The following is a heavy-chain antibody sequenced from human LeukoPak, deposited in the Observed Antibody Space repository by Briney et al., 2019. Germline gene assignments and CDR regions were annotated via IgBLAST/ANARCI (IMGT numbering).Heavy chain of an antibody. D-gene: IGHD1-26*01. CDR2: IQYDGGDI. Sequence: GGSLRLSCAASGFTFTTSGMHWVRQAPGKGLEWVTFIQYDGGDIFYADSVKGRFTISRDNSKNTLYLQMNSLRAEDTAVYYCAREVGGALHYFDYWGQGTLVTVSS. CDR1: GFTFTTSG. J-gene: IGHJ4*02. CDR3: AREVGGALHYFDY. V-gene: IGHV3-30*02.